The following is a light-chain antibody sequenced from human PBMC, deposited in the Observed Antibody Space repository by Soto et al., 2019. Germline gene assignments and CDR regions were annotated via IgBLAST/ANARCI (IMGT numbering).Light chain of an antibody. V-gene: IGKV1-33*01. CDR3: QHYDNHPPCT. CDR2: GAS. J-gene: IGKJ3*01. CDR1: QDIKKY. Sequence: DIQMTQSPSSLSASIGDRVTITCQASQDIKKYLSWYQQKPGRAPKLLIYGASNLEAGVPSRFSGKGYGKEFTLAIRSLQPEDIATDDCQHYDNHPPCTCGPGTKV.